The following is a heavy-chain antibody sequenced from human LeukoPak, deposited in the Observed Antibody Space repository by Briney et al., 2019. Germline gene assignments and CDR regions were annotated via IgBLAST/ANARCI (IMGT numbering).Heavy chain of an antibody. V-gene: IGHV3-7*05. J-gene: IGHJ4*02. CDR1: GFTFSSYG. Sequence: PGGSLRLSCAASGFTFSSYGMHWVRQAPGKGLEWVANIKQDGSEKYYVDSVKGRFTISRDNAKNSLYLQMNSLRAEDTAVYYCAGQTVGATLYWGQGTLVTVSS. CDR3: AGQTVGATLY. D-gene: IGHD1-26*01. CDR2: IKQDGSEK.